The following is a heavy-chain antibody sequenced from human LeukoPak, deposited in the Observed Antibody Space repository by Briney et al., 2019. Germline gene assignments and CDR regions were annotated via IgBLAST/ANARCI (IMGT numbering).Heavy chain of an antibody. CDR3: ATPGGYSSSWYLLFDY. CDR1: GYTLTELS. J-gene: IGHJ4*02. Sequence: GASVKVSCKVSGYTLTELSMHWVRQAPGKGLEWMGGFDPEDGETIYAQKFQGRVTMTEDTSTDTAYMELSSLRSEDTAVYYCATPGGYSSSWYLLFDYWGQGTLVTVSS. V-gene: IGHV1-24*01. CDR2: FDPEDGET. D-gene: IGHD6-13*01.